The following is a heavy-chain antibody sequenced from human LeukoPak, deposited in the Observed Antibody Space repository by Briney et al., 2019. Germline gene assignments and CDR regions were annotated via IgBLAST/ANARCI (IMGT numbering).Heavy chain of an antibody. CDR3: ARDSSSMGFYYYYYMDV. CDR2: IYTSGST. Sequence: SETLSLTCTVSGGSISSYYWSWIRQPAGKGLEWIGRIYTSGSTNYNSSLKSRVTMSVDTSKNQFSLKLSSVTAADTAVYYCARDSSSMGFYYYYYMDVWGKGTTVTVSS. CDR1: GGSISSYY. D-gene: IGHD6-6*01. V-gene: IGHV4-4*07. J-gene: IGHJ6*03.